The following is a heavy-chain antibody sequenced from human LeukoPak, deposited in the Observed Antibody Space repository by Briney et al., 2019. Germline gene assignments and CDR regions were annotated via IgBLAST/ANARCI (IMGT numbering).Heavy chain of an antibody. V-gene: IGHV3-48*01. CDR2: ISSSSSTI. D-gene: IGHD3-10*02. J-gene: IGHJ6*04. CDR3: AELGITMIGGV. Sequence: GGSLRLSCAASGFTFSSYGMTWVRQAPGKWLEWVSYISSSSSTIYYADSVKGRFTISRDNAKNSLYLQLNSLRAEDTAVYYCAELGITMIGGVWGKGTTVTISS. CDR1: GFTFSSYG.